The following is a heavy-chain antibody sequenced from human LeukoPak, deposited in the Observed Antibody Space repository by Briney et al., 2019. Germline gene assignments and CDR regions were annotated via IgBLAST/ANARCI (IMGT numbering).Heavy chain of an antibody. D-gene: IGHD6-19*01. V-gene: IGHV4-34*01. CDR1: GGSFSGYY. J-gene: IGHJ4*02. CDR3: ARAVGGVIAVAGTLYFDY. CDR2: INHSGST. Sequence: SETLSLTCAVYGGSFSGYYWSWIRQPPGKGLEWIGEINHSGSTNYNPSLKSRVTISVDTSKNQFSLKLSSVTAADTAVYYCARAVGGVIAVAGTLYFDYWGQGTLVAVSS.